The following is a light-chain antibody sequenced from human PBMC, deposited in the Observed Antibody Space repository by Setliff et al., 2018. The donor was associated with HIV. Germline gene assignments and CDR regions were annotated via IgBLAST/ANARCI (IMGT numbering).Light chain of an antibody. CDR3: CSYAGSGTPYV. CDR1: SSDVGGYNY. Sequence: ALTQPASVSGSPGQSITISCTGTSSDVGGYNYVSWYQQHPGKAPKLMIYDVSKRPSGVSNRFSGSKSGNTASLTISGLQAEDEADYYYCSYAGSGTPYVFGTGTKVTVL. CDR2: DVS. V-gene: IGLV2-23*02. J-gene: IGLJ1*01.